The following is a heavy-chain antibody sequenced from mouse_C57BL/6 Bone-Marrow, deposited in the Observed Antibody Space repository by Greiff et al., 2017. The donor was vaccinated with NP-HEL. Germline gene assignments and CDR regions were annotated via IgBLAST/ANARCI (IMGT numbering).Heavy chain of an antibody. V-gene: IGHV2-5*01. CDR2: IWRGGST. CDR3: AKTVTGTRAWFAY. Sequence: QVQLKESGPGLVQPSQSLSITCTVSGFSLTSYGVHWVRQSPGKGLEWLGVIWRGGSTDYNAAFMSRLSITKDNSKSQVFFKMNSLQADDTAIYYCAKTVTGTRAWFAYWGQGTLVTVSA. D-gene: IGHD4-1*01. CDR1: GFSLTSYG. J-gene: IGHJ3*01.